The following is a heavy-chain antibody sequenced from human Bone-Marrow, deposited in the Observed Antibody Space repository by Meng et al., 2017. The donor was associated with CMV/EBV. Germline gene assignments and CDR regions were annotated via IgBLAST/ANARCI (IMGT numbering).Heavy chain of an antibody. J-gene: IGHJ2*01. CDR2: IKQDGSEK. CDR3: ARYSGTGYVDL. D-gene: IGHD2-15*01. Sequence: LSLTCAASGFTFSSYWMSWVRQAPGKGLEWVANIKQDGSEKYYVDSVKGRFTISRDNAKNSLYLQMNSLRAEDTAVYYCARYSGTGYVDLWGRGTLVTVSS. V-gene: IGHV3-7*01. CDR1: GFTFSSYW.